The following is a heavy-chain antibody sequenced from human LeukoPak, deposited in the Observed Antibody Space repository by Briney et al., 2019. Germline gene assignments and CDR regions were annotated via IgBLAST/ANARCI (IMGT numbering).Heavy chain of an antibody. Sequence: SETLSLTCAVSGYSISSGYYWGWIRQPPGKGLEWIGSIYHSGSTYYNPSHKSRVTISVDTSKNQFSLKLSSVTAADTAVYYCARKYSSGWYYYFDYWGQGTLVTVSS. CDR3: ARKYSSGWYYYFDY. CDR2: IYHSGST. V-gene: IGHV4-38-2*01. J-gene: IGHJ4*02. CDR1: GYSISSGYY. D-gene: IGHD6-19*01.